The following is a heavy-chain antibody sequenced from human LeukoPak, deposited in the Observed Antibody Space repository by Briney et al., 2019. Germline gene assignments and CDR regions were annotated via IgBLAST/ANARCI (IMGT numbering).Heavy chain of an antibody. V-gene: IGHV3-11*03. D-gene: IGHD1-26*01. CDR1: GFDFSNHY. J-gene: IGHJ4*02. CDR3: ARLSSGSSPAADY. Sequence: GGSLRLSCATSGFDFSNHYMSWMRQAPGKGLEYVSYITNTGNYVHYADSVKGRFTISRDNSKNTLYLQMNSLRAEDTAVYYCARLSSGSSPAADYWGQGTLVTVSS. CDR2: ITNTGNYV.